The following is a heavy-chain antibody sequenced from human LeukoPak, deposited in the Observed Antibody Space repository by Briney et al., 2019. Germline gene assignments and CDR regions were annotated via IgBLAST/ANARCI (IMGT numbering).Heavy chain of an antibody. Sequence: SETLSLTCTVSGGSISSYYWSWIRQPPGKGLEWIGYIYYSGSTNYNPSLKSRVTISVDTSKNQFSLKLSSVTTADTAVYYCAARQSRQVGATKNWYFDLWGRGTLVTVSS. CDR1: GGSISSYY. V-gene: IGHV4-59*01. D-gene: IGHD1-26*01. CDR2: IYYSGST. J-gene: IGHJ2*01. CDR3: AARQSRQVGATKNWYFDL.